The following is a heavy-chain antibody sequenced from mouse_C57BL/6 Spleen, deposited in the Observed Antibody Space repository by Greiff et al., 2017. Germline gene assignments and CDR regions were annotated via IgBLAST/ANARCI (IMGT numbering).Heavy chain of an antibody. D-gene: IGHD1-1*01. CDR1: GYAFTNYL. V-gene: IGHV1-54*01. J-gene: IGHJ2*01. Sequence: QVQLKQSGAELVRPGTSVKVSCKASGYAFTNYLIEWVKQRPGQGLEWIGVINPGSGGTNYNEKFKGKATLTADKSSSTAYMQLSSLTSEDSAVYFCARSGGSSYFDYWGQGTTRTVSS. CDR2: INPGSGGT. CDR3: ARSGGSSYFDY.